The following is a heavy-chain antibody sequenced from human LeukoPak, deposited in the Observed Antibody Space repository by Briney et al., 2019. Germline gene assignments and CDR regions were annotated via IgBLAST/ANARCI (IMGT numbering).Heavy chain of an antibody. CDR3: ASQSPSDSSGWYGGPFDI. CDR2: VIPIFDTT. D-gene: IGHD6-19*01. J-gene: IGHJ3*02. CDR1: GGTFSNYA. V-gene: IGHV1-69*13. Sequence: ASVKASCKASGGTFSNYAISWVRQAPGQGLKWVGGVIPIFDTTNYAQKFQGRVTITADESTRTAYMELSSLRSEDTAVYYCASQSPSDSSGWYGGPFDIWGQGTMVTVSS.